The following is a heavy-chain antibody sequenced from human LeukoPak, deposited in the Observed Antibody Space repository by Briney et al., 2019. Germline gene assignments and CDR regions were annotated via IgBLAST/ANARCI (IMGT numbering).Heavy chain of an antibody. CDR3: ARGGYYGSGNDFRFDP. CDR1: GGSISSYY. J-gene: IGHJ5*02. Sequence: SETLSLTCTVSGGSISSYYWSWIRQPPGKGLEWIGYIYYSGSTNYKPSLKSRVTISVDTSKNRFSLKLSSVTAADTAVYYCARGGYYGSGNDFRFDPWGQGTLVTVSS. V-gene: IGHV4-59*01. CDR2: IYYSGST. D-gene: IGHD3-10*01.